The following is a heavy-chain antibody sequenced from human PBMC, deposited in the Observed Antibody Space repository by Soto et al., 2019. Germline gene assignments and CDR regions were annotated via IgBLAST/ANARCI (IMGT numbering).Heavy chain of an antibody. Sequence: PSETLSLTCTVSGSSISSSSHHWGWIRQPPGKGLEWIGSIYYSGTTYYNPSLKSRLTISVDTSKNQFSLKLSSVTPADTAVYYCAREKDSAGDYWGQGTLVTVSS. J-gene: IGHJ4*02. V-gene: IGHV4-39*02. CDR2: IYYSGTT. CDR1: GSSISSSSHH. CDR3: AREKDSAGDY. D-gene: IGHD6-13*01.